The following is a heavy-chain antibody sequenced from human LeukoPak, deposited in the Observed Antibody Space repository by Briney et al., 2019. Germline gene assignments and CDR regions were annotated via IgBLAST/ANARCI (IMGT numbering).Heavy chain of an antibody. CDR1: GGSFSGYY. D-gene: IGHD1-14*01. J-gene: IGHJ6*02. Sequence: SETLSLTCAVYGGSFSGYYWSWIRQPPGKGLEWIGEINHSGSTNYNPSLKSRVTISVDTSKNQFSLKPSSVTAADTAVYYCARELNLDVWGQGTTVTVSS. CDR2: INHSGST. CDR3: ARELNLDV. V-gene: IGHV4-34*01.